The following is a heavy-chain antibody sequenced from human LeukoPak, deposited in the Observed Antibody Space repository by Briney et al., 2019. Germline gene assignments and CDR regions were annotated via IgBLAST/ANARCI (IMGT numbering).Heavy chain of an antibody. CDR3: ARAPGRSSLTYAGY. CDR2: ISYDGSNK. J-gene: IGHJ4*02. Sequence: GGSLRLSCAASGFNFRSFAMSWVRQAPGKGLEWVAVISYDGSNKYYADSVKGRFTISRDNSKNTLYLQMNSLRAEDTAVYYCARAPGRSSLTYAGYWGQGTLVTVSS. CDR1: GFNFRSFA. V-gene: IGHV3-30-3*01. D-gene: IGHD6-6*01.